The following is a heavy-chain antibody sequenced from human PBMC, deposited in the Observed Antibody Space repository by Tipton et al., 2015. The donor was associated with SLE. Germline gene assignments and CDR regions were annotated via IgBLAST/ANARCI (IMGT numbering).Heavy chain of an antibody. D-gene: IGHD1-14*01. CDR3: AKEQPGASSGLDV. CDR2: IYYSGST. V-gene: IGHV4-59*01. J-gene: IGHJ6*02. Sequence: LRLSCTVSGGSISSYYWSWIRQPPGKGLEWIGYIYYSGSTNYNPSLKSRVTISVDTSKNQFSLKLSSVTAADTAVYYCAKEQPGASSGLDVWAQGPRVPVS. CDR1: GGSISSYY.